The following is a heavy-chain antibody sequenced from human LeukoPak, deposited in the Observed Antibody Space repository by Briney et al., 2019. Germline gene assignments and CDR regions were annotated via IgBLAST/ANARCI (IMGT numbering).Heavy chain of an antibody. J-gene: IGHJ4*02. CDR2: VTQDGSEK. CDR3: AKVDGITIFEVFDY. CDR1: GFTFSSYW. V-gene: IGHV3-7*03. D-gene: IGHD3-3*01. Sequence: GGSLRLSCAASGFTFSSYWMSWVRQAPGKGLEWVANVTQDGSEKYYVDSVKGRFTISRDNAKNSLYLQMNSLRADDTAVYFCAKVDGITIFEVFDYWGQGTLVTVSS.